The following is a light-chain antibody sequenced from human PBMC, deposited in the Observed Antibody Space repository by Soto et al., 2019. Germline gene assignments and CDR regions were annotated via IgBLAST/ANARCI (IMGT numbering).Light chain of an antibody. CDR3: QQYGGSALFT. CDR1: QSVSSNY. Sequence: EFVLTQSPGTLSLSPGERATLSCRAGQSVSSNYLAWYQQKPGQAPRLLIYGASSRATGIPDRFSGSGAGTDFTLTISRLESEDFAVYYCQQYGGSALFTFGPETKVDIK. CDR2: GAS. V-gene: IGKV3-20*01. J-gene: IGKJ3*01.